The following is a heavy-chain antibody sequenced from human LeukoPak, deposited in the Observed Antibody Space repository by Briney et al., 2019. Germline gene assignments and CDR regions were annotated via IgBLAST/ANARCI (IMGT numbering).Heavy chain of an antibody. J-gene: IGHJ4*02. CDR2: IYFSGGT. Sequence: SETLSLTCTVSGVSISSSNSYWGWIRQPPGKGLEWIGSIYFSGGTYYNASLKSRVTISVDTSKNQFSLKLSSVTAADTAVYYCARQTGSGLFSLPGGQGTLVTVSS. CDR1: GVSISSSNSY. D-gene: IGHD3-10*01. CDR3: ARQTGSGLFSLP. V-gene: IGHV4-39*01.